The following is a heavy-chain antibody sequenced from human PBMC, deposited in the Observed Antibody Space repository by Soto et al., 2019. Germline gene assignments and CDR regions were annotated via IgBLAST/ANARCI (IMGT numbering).Heavy chain of an antibody. Sequence: ASVKVSCKASGDTFTSYYMHWVRQAPGQGLEWMGIINPSGGTSYAQKFQGRVTMTRDTSTSTVYMELSSLRSEDTAVYYCARDGTTSSGYYYNWFDPWGQGTLVTVSS. CDR3: ARDGTTSSGYYYNWFDP. D-gene: IGHD3-22*01. CDR1: GDTFTSYY. J-gene: IGHJ5*02. CDR2: INPSGGT. V-gene: IGHV1-46*01.